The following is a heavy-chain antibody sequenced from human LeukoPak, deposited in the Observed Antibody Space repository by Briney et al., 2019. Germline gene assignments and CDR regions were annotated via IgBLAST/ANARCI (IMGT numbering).Heavy chain of an antibody. CDR3: ARSIAAADDN. D-gene: IGHD6-13*01. CDR2: IYHSGST. Sequence: SETLSLTCAVSGYSISSGYYWGWIRQPPGNGLEWIGSIYHSGSTYYNPSLKSRVTIPVDTSKNQFSLKLSSVTAADAAVYYCARSIAAADDNWGQGTLVTVSS. CDR1: GYSISSGYY. J-gene: IGHJ4*02. V-gene: IGHV4-38-2*01.